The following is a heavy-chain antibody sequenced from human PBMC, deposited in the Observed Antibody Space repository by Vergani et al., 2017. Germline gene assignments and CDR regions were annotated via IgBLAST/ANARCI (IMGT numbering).Heavy chain of an antibody. CDR1: GGTFSSYA. Sequence: QVQLVQSGAEVKKPGSSVKVSCKASGGTFSSYAISWVRQAPGQGLEWMGRIIPILGIANYAQKFQGRVTITADKSTSTAYMELSCLRSEATAVYYCASLGYDFWSGYLNGFDPWGQGTLVTVSS. CDR2: IIPILGIA. D-gene: IGHD3-3*01. CDR3: ASLGYDFWSGYLNGFDP. J-gene: IGHJ5*02. V-gene: IGHV1-69*04.